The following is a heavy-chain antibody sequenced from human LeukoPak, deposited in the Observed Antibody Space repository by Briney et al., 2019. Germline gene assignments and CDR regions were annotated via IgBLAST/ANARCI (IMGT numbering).Heavy chain of an antibody. Sequence: GGSLRLSCAASRFTFSSYGMHWVRQAPGKGLEWVSYITGHSSTIYYADSVRGRFTISRDNAKDSLYLQMNSLRAEDTAVYFCARDWNYGGNIDYWGQGTLVTVSS. CDR3: ARDWNYGGNIDY. CDR1: RFTFSSYG. CDR2: ITGHSSTI. J-gene: IGHJ4*02. D-gene: IGHD4-23*01. V-gene: IGHV3-48*01.